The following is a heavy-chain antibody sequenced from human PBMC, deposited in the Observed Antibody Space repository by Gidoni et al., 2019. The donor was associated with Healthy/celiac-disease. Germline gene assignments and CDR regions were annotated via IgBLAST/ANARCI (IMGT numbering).Heavy chain of an antibody. CDR1: GFTFGAYA. CDR3: TSYCGGDCYSEFDY. D-gene: IGHD2-21*02. J-gene: IGHJ4*02. CDR2: IRSKAYGGTT. V-gene: IGHV3-49*05. Sequence: EVQLVESGGGLVKPGRSLRLSCTASGFTFGAYAMSWFRQAPGKGLEWVGFIRSKAYGGTTEYAASVKGRFTISRDDSKSIAYLQMNSLKTEDTAVYYCTSYCGGDCYSEFDYWGQGTLVTVSS.